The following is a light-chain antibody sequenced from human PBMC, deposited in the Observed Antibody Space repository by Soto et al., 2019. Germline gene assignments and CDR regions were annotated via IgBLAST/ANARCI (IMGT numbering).Light chain of an antibody. Sequence: MVLTGTLVTLSWSRRIKTTLSCRASQSVSSSYLAWYQQKPGQAPRLLIYGASNRATGVPDRFSGSGSGTDFALTISRLEPESFAVSYCQQYTDGPLTFGQGTQVDIK. CDR1: QSVSSSY. J-gene: IGKJ1*01. CDR3: QQYTDGPLT. CDR2: GAS. V-gene: IGKV3-20*01.